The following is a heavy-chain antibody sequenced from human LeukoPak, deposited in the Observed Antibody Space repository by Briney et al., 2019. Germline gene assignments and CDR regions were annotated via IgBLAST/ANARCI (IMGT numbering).Heavy chain of an antibody. D-gene: IGHD3-22*01. CDR1: GGSISSYY. J-gene: IGHJ3*02. V-gene: IGHV4-59*08. Sequence: SETLSLTCTVSGGSISSYYWSWIRQPPVKGLEWIGYIYYSGSTNYNPSLKSRVTISVDTSKNQFSLKLSSVTAADTAVYYCASSTMIVPWGAFDIWGQGTMVTVSS. CDR3: ASSTMIVPWGAFDI. CDR2: IYYSGST.